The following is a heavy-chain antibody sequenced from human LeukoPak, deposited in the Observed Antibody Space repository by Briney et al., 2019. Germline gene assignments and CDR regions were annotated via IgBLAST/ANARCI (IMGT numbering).Heavy chain of an antibody. CDR1: GYTYTSYG. D-gene: IGHD1-20*01. CDR2: ISAYNGNI. V-gene: IGHV1-18*01. J-gene: IGHJ4*02. CDR3: ARGSITGTTNNDY. Sequence: GASVKVSCQGSGYTYTSYGLSWVRQAPGQGLEWVGWISAYNGNINYAQKLQSRVTMTTDTSTSTAYMEVRSLRSDDTAVYYRARGSITGTTNNDYWGQGTLVTVSS.